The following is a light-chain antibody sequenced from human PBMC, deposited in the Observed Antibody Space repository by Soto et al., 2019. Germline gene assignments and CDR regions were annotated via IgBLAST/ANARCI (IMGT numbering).Light chain of an antibody. V-gene: IGKV1-27*01. CDR1: QGISNY. J-gene: IGKJ2*01. CDR3: QKYNSAPHT. Sequence: DIKMTQSPSSLSASVGDRVTITCRASQGISNYLAWYQQKPGKVPKLLIYAASTLQSGVPSRFSGSGSGTDFTLSISSLQPEDVATYYYQKYNSAPHTFGQGTKLEIK. CDR2: AAS.